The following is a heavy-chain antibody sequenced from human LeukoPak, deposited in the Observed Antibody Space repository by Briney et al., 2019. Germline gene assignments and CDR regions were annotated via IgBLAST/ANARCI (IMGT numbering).Heavy chain of an antibody. CDR3: ATSYDYVWGSYDYYYMDV. CDR1: GYTFTGYY. CDR2: INPNSGGT. D-gene: IGHD3-16*01. V-gene: IGHV1-2*06. J-gene: IGHJ6*03. Sequence: ASVKVSCKASGYTFTGYYMHWVRQAPGQGLEWMGRINPNSGGTNYAQKFQGRVTMTRDTSISTAYMELSRLRSDDTAVYYCATSYDYVWGSYDYYYMDVWGKGTTVTVSS.